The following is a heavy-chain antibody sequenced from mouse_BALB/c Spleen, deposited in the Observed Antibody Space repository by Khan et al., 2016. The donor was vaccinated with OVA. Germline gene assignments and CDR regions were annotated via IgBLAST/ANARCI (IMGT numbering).Heavy chain of an antibody. V-gene: IGHV3-5*02. CDR1: GISITSGNYR. Sequence: EVKLEVSGPGLVKPPQTVSLTCTVTGISITSGNYRWRWIRQFPGNKLEWIGNIYYSGTVTYNPSLTSRTTITRDTSKNQFFLEMNSLTAEDTATYYCARDYGSLYWYFDVWGAGTTVTVSS. J-gene: IGHJ1*01. CDR3: ARDYGSLYWYFDV. D-gene: IGHD1-1*01. CDR2: IYYSGTV.